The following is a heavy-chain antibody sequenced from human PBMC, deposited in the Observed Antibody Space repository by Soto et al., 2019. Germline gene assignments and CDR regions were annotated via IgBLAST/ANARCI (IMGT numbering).Heavy chain of an antibody. J-gene: IGHJ6*02. V-gene: IGHV3-23*01. CDR2: ISGSGGST. CDR3: AKDGSGSFYFYYYGMDV. D-gene: IGHD3-22*01. CDR1: GFTFSSYA. Sequence: PGGSLRLSCAASGFTFSSYAMSWVRQAPGKGLEWVSAISGSGGSTYYADSVKGRFTISRDNSKNTLYLQMNSLRAEDTAVYYCAKDGSGSFYFYYYGMDVWGQGTTVTVSS.